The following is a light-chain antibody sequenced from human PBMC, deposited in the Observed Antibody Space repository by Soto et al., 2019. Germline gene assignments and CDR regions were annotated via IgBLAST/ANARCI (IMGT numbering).Light chain of an antibody. CDR2: GAS. CDR3: QQYGRSPLMYS. J-gene: IGKJ2*01. CDR1: QSVNSNF. V-gene: IGKV3-20*01. Sequence: EIVLTQSPGTLSLSPGERATLSCRASQSVNSNFLAWYQQKPGQAPRLLIYGASTRAAGVPDRFSGSGSGTDFTLTITRLEPEDFGVYYCQQYGRSPLMYSFGQGTKLGVK.